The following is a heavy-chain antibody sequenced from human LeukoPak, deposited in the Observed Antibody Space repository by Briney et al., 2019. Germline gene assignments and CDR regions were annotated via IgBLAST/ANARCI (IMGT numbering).Heavy chain of an antibody. CDR3: ARDTGMYYYDSSGYLD. CDR1: GFSFSSYW. J-gene: IGHJ4*02. D-gene: IGHD3-22*01. V-gene: IGHV3-21*01. CDR2: ISSSSSYI. Sequence: GGSLRLSCEGSGFSFSSYWMTWVRQAPGKGLEWVSSISSSSSYIYYADSVKGRFTISRDNAKNSLYLQMNSLRAEDTAVYYCARDTGMYYYDSSGYLDWGQGTLVTVSS.